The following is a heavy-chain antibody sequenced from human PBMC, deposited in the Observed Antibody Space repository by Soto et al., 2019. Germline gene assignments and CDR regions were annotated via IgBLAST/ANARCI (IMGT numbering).Heavy chain of an antibody. CDR1: GGSIGSSSYY. J-gene: IGHJ4*02. Sequence: SETLSLTCTVSGGSIGSSSYYWGWIRQPPGKGLEWIGSIYYSGSTYYNPSLKSRVTISVDTSKNQFSLKLSSVTAADTAVYYCGGRGGGWLHLYFFDYWGRGTLVTVSS. CDR2: IYYSGST. V-gene: IGHV4-39*01. D-gene: IGHD3-16*01. CDR3: GGRGGGWLHLYFFDY.